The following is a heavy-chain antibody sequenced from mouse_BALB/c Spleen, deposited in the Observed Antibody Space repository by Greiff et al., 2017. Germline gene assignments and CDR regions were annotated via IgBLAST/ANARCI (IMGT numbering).Heavy chain of an antibody. V-gene: IGHV2-3*01. CDR1: GFSLTSYC. CDR3: GKLFTTAWFAY. Sequence: VQVVESGPGLVAPSQSLSITCTVSGFSLTSYCVSWVRQPPGKGLVWLGVIWGDGSTNYHSAPISRLSISKDNSKSQVFLKLNSLQTDDTATYYGGKLFTTAWFAYWGQGTLVTVSA. D-gene: IGHD2-12*01. CDR2: IWGDGST. J-gene: IGHJ3*01.